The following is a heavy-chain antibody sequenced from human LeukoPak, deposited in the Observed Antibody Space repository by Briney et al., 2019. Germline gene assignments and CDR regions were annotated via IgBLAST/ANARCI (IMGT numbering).Heavy chain of an antibody. CDR2: INHNGNVN. CDR3: ARSEADHDY. V-gene: IGHV3-7*01. CDR1: GFTFSSYW. Sequence: GGSLRLSCAASGFTFSSYWMNWARQAPGKGLEWVASINHNGNVNYYVDSVKGRFTISRDNAKNSLYLQMNSLRAEDTAVYYCARSEADHDYWGQGTLVTVSS. J-gene: IGHJ4*02.